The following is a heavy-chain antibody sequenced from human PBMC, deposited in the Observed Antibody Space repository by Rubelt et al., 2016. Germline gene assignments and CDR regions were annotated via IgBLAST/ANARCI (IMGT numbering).Heavy chain of an antibody. CDR1: GGSISSNRYY. V-gene: IGHV4-39*07. CDR2: IYYSGST. CDR3: ARIDFNTWSPYFDY. J-gene: IGHJ4*02. D-gene: IGHD2-8*02. Sequence: QLQLQESGPGLVKPSETLSLTCTVSGGSISSNRYYWGWIRQPPGKGLEWIGSIYYSGSTYYNPSLKSRVTISVETSKNQFSLKLSAVTAADTAVYYSARIDFNTWSPYFDYWGQGTLVTVSS.